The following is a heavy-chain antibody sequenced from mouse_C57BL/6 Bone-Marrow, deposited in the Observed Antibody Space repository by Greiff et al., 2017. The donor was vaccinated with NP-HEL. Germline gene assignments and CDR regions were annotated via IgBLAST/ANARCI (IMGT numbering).Heavy chain of an antibody. D-gene: IGHD1-1*01. CDR1: GYTFTSYW. Sequence: QVQLQQPGAELVKPGASVKMSCKASGYTFTSYWITWVKQRPGQGLEWIGDIYPGSGSTNYNEKFKSKATLTVDTSSSTAYMQLSSLTSEDSAVYYCARSSHYYDSSYMNYAMDYWGQGTSVTVSS. V-gene: IGHV1-55*01. J-gene: IGHJ4*01. CDR3: ARSSHYYDSSYMNYAMDY. CDR2: IYPGSGST.